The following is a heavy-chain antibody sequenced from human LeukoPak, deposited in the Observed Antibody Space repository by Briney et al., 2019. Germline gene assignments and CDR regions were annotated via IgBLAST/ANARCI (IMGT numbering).Heavy chain of an antibody. CDR1: GGSISSSSYY. D-gene: IGHD3-3*01. V-gene: IGHV4-39*01. J-gene: IGHJ5*02. CDR2: IYYSGST. Sequence: SETLSLTCTVSGGSISSSSYYWGWIRQPPGKGLEWIGSIYYSGSTYYNPSLKSRVAISVDTSKNQFSLKLSSVTAADTAVYYCARHYYDFWSGYLDWFDPWGQGTLVTVSS. CDR3: ARHYYDFWSGYLDWFDP.